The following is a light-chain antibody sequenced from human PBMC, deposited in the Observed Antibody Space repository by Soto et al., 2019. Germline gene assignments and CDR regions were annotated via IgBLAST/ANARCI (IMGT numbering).Light chain of an antibody. J-gene: IGLJ1*01. V-gene: IGLV2-14*01. Sequence: QSALTQPASLSGSPGQSITISCTGTSSDIGAYDYVSWFQQHPGKAPKLMISEVNNRPSGVSNRFSGSKSGNTAYLTISGLQVEDEAVYFCFSFTTTSTHVFGTGTKVTVL. CDR2: EVN. CDR3: FSFTTTSTHV. CDR1: SSDIGAYDY.